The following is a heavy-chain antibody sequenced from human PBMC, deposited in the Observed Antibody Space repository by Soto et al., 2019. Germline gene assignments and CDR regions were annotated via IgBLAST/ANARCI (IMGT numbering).Heavy chain of an antibody. CDR3: ARVTRILYYYYGMDV. J-gene: IGHJ6*02. Sequence: PGGSLRLSCAASGFTFSSYAMHWVRQAPGKGLEWVAVISYDGSNKYYADSVKGRFTISRDNSKNTLYLQMNSLRAEDTAVYYCARVTRILYYYYGMDVWGQGTTVTVSS. CDR2: ISYDGSNK. V-gene: IGHV3-30-3*01. D-gene: IGHD2-2*01. CDR1: GFTFSSYA.